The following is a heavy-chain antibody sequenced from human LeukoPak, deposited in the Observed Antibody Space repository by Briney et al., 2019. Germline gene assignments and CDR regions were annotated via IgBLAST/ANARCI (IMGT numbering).Heavy chain of an antibody. V-gene: IGHV4-4*07. D-gene: IGHD2-2*01. CDR1: GGSISSYY. Sequence: SETLSLTCTVSGGSISSYYWSWIRQPAGKGLEWIGRIYTSGSTNYNPPLKSRVTMSVDTSKNQFSLKLSSVTAADTAVYYCARDLPRRVVPAAILNLGYAPNPNEYYFDYWGQGTLVTVSS. CDR3: ARDLPRRVVPAAILNLGYAPNPNEYYFDY. J-gene: IGHJ4*02. CDR2: IYTSGST.